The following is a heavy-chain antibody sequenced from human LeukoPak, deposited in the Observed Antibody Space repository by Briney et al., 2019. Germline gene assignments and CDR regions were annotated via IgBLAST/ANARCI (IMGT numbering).Heavy chain of an antibody. J-gene: IGHJ6*03. CDR1: GYSISSGYY. Sequence: PSETLSLTCTVSGYSISSGYYWGWIRQPPGKGLEWIGSIYYSGSTYYNPSLKSRVTISVDTSKNQFSLKLSSVTAADTAVYYCARRAGMSGSWGLYYYYYMDVWGKGTTVTVSS. D-gene: IGHD1-26*01. CDR2: IYYSGST. V-gene: IGHV4-38-2*02. CDR3: ARRAGMSGSWGLYYYYYMDV.